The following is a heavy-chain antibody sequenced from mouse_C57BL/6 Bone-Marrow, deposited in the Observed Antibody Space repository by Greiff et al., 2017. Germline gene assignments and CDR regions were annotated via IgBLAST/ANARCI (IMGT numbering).Heavy chain of an antibody. Sequence: QVTLKESGPGILQPSQTLSLTCSFSGFSLSTFGMGVGWIRQPSGKGLEWLAHIWWDDDKYYNPALKSRLTISKDTSKNQVFLKIANVDTADTATYYCARMRNYYGSSPYAMDYWGQGTSVTVSS. J-gene: IGHJ4*01. V-gene: IGHV8-8*01. CDR2: IWWDDDK. D-gene: IGHD1-1*01. CDR1: GFSLSTFGMG. CDR3: ARMRNYYGSSPYAMDY.